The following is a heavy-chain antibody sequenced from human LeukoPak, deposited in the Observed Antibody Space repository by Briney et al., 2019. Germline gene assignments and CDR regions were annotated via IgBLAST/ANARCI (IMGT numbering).Heavy chain of an antibody. Sequence: GASVKVSCKASGYTFTRYDINWVRQATGQGLEWMGWMNPNSGNTGYAQKFQGIVTMTRNTSISTAYMELSSLRSEDTAVYYCARGAWGELEGDYWGQGTLVTVSS. CDR1: GYTFTRYD. CDR3: ARGAWGELEGDY. V-gene: IGHV1-8*01. D-gene: IGHD1-26*01. J-gene: IGHJ4*02. CDR2: MNPNSGNT.